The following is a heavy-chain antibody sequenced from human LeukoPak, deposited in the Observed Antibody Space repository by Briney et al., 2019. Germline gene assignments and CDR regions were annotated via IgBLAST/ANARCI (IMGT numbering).Heavy chain of an antibody. D-gene: IGHD4-17*01. CDR1: GGTFSSYA. V-gene: IGHV1-69*13. CDR3: ARGDYGDYVFHY. Sequence: GASVKVSCKASGGTFSSYAISWVRQAPGQGLEWMGGIIPIFGTANYAQKFQGRVTITADESTSTAYMELSSLRSEGTAVYYCARGDYGDYVFHYWGQGTLVTVSS. J-gene: IGHJ4*02. CDR2: IIPIFGTA.